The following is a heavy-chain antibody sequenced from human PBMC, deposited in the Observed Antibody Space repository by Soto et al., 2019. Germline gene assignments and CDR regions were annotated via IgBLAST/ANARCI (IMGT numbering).Heavy chain of an antibody. CDR2: ISPIFGTA. D-gene: IGHD5-12*01. CDR1: GYTFTSYG. J-gene: IGHJ3*02. CDR3: ARPPAMWGYSGYDLAAFDI. Sequence: ASVKVSCKASGYTFTSYGISWVRQAPGQGLEWMGGISPIFGTANYAQKFQGRVTITADESTSTAYMELSSLRSEDTAVYYCARPPAMWGYSGYDLAAFDIWGQGTMVTVSS. V-gene: IGHV1-69*13.